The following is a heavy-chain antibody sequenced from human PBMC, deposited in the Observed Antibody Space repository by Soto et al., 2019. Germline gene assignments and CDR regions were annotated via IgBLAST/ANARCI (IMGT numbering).Heavy chain of an antibody. CDR3: ARDIVVVAATRWFDP. V-gene: IGHV3-48*03. CDR1: GFTFSSYE. Sequence: GGSLRLSCAASGFTFSSYEMNWVRQAPGKGLEWGSYISSSGSTIYYADSVKGRFTISRDNAKNSLYLQMNGLRAEDTAVYYCARDIVVVAATRWFDPWGQGTLVTVSS. J-gene: IGHJ5*02. CDR2: ISSSGSTI. D-gene: IGHD2-15*01.